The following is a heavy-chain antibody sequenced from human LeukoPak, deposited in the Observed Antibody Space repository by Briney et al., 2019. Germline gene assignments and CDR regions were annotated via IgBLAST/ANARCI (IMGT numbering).Heavy chain of an antibody. V-gene: IGHV1-46*03. D-gene: IGHD4-23*01. J-gene: IGHJ4*02. CDR3: DRANYGGTSAVGY. CDR2: INPSGGST. CDR1: GYTFTSYY. Sequence: ASVKVSCKASGYTFTSYYMHWVRQAPGQGLEWMGIINPSGGSTSYAQKFQGRVTMTRDTSTSTVYMDLSSLRSEDTAVYYCDRANYGGTSAVGYWGQGTLVTVSS.